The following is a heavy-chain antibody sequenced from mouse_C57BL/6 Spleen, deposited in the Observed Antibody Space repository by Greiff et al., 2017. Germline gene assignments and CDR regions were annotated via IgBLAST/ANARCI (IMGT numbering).Heavy chain of an antibody. CDR3: ARGSKEAMDY. CDR1: GYTFTSYW. V-gene: IGHV1-50*01. Sequence: QVQLQQPGAELVKPGASVKLSCKASGYTFTSYWMQWVKQRPGQGLEWIGEIDPSDSYTNYNQKVQGKATLTVDTSSSTAYMQLSSLTSEDSAVYYCARGSKEAMDYWGQGTSVTVSS. J-gene: IGHJ4*01. D-gene: IGHD1-1*01. CDR2: IDPSDSYT.